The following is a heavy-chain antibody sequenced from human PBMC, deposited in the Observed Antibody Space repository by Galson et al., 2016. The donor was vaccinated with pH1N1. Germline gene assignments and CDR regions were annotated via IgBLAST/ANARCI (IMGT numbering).Heavy chain of an antibody. CDR1: GGSISSDSDY. J-gene: IGHJ5*02. D-gene: IGHD3-3*01. CDR3: ARESLEWLIISGDRVEVNCCDP. V-gene: IGHV4-61*02. CDR2: VSGTGST. Sequence: TLSLTCTVSGGSISSDSDYWNWIRQPAGKGLEWIGRVSGTGSTNYNPSLKSRVTISIDTSKNQFSLKMASATAAGTAVYFCARESLEWLIISGDRVEVNCCDPWGQGTLVTVSS.